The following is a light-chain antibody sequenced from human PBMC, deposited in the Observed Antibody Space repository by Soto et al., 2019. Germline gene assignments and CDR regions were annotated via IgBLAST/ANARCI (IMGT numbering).Light chain of an antibody. J-gene: IGKJ5*01. CDR1: QSVSSN. CDR2: GAS. CDR3: QQYNNWPRIT. V-gene: IGKV3-15*01. Sequence: EIVMTQSPATLSVSPGERATLSCRASQSVSSNLAWYQQKPGQAPRLLIYGASTRATGNPARFSGSGSGTEFTLTISSLQSEDFAVYYCQQYNNWPRITFGQGTRLEIK.